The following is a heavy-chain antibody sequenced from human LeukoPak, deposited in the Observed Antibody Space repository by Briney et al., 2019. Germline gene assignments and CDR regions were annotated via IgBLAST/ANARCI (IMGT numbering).Heavy chain of an antibody. CDR3: AREAARGGDCTNGVCYTVRTHYYYYYYMDV. D-gene: IGHD2-8*01. J-gene: IGHJ6*03. V-gene: IGHV4-4*07. CDR2: IYTSGST. Sequence: SETLSLTCTVSGGSISSYYWSWIRQPAGKGLEWIGRIYTSGSTNYNPSLKSRVTMSVDTSKNQFSLKLSSVTAADTAVYYCAREAARGGDCTNGVCYTVRTHYYYYYYMDVWGKGTTVTVSS. CDR1: GGSISSYY.